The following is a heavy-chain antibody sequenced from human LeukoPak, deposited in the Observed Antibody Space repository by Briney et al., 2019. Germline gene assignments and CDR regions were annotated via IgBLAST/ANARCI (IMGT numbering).Heavy chain of an antibody. CDR2: ISGSGGST. CDR3: ARDRRGSTLLFGY. D-gene: IGHD2-2*01. Sequence: GGSLRLSCAASGFTFSSYAMSWVRQAPGKGLEWVSAISGSGGSTYYADSVKGRFTISRDNSKNTLYLQMNSLRAEDTAVYYCARDRRGSTLLFGYWGQGTLVTVSS. J-gene: IGHJ4*02. CDR1: GFTFSSYA. V-gene: IGHV3-23*01.